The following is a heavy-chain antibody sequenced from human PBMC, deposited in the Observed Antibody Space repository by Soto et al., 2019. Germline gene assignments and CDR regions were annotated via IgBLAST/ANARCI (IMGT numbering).Heavy chain of an antibody. Sequence: QVQLVQSGAEVKKPGSSVKVSCKASGGTFSSYAISWVRQAPGQGLEWMGGIIPIFGTANYAQKFQGRVTITADRSTSTAYMGRSSLRCEDTAVYYCARGDLGYCSGGSCQGAFDIWGQGTMVTVSS. CDR1: GGTFSSYA. D-gene: IGHD2-15*01. CDR2: IIPIFGTA. V-gene: IGHV1-69*06. J-gene: IGHJ3*02. CDR3: ARGDLGYCSGGSCQGAFDI.